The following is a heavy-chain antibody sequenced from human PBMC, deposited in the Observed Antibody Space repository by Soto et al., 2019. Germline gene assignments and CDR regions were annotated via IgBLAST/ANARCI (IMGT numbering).Heavy chain of an antibody. Sequence: EVQLVESGGGLIQPGGSLRLSCAASGFTVSSNYMSWVRQAPGKGLEWVSVIYSGGSTYYADSVKGRFTISRDNSKNTLYLQLNSPRAEDTATYYCVRDGLDYYDTERLYFDNWGQGTLVTVSS. V-gene: IGHV3-53*01. J-gene: IGHJ4*02. CDR2: IYSGGST. D-gene: IGHD3-22*01. CDR3: VRDGLDYYDTERLYFDN. CDR1: GFTVSSNY.